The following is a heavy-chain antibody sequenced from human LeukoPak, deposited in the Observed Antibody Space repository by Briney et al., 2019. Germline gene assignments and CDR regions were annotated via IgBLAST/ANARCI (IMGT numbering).Heavy chain of an antibody. D-gene: IGHD3-16*01. V-gene: IGHV3-48*04. CDR3: ARDYASEYMDV. J-gene: IGHJ6*03. CDR1: GFTFSSYA. CDR2: ISTTGYTI. Sequence: HSGGSLRLSCAASGFTFSSYAMSWIRQAPGQGLEWLSYISTTGYTIYYADSVKGRFTISRDNTQNSLFLQMDSLRVEDTAVYYCARDYASEYMDVWGKGTTVTVSS.